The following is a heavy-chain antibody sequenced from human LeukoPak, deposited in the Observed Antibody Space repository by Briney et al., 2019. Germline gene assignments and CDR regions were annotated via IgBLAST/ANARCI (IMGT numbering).Heavy chain of an antibody. J-gene: IGHJ4*02. Sequence: PSETLSLTCTVSGGSISSYYWSWIRQPPGKGLEWIGEINHSGSTNYNPSLKSRVTISVDTSKNQFSLKLSSVTAADTAVYYCATLPGTHRDYWGQGTLVTVSS. CDR1: GGSISSYY. D-gene: IGHD1-14*01. CDR3: ATLPGTHRDY. V-gene: IGHV4-34*01. CDR2: INHSGST.